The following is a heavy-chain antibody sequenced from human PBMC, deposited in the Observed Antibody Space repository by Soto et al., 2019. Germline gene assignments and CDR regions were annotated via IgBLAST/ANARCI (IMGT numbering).Heavy chain of an antibody. V-gene: IGHV4-59*08. Sequence: SETLSLTCTVSGGSISSYYWSWIRQPPGKGLEWIGYIYYSGSTNYNPSLKSRVTISVDTSKNQFSLKLSSVTAADTAVYYCARSDYLERFDAFDIWGQGTMVTVSS. J-gene: IGHJ3*02. CDR2: IYYSGST. CDR1: GGSISSYY. D-gene: IGHD4-17*01. CDR3: ARSDYLERFDAFDI.